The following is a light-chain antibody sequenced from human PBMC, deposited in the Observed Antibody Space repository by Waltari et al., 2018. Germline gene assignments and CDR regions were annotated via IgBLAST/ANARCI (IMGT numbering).Light chain of an antibody. CDR1: QTVLSSSNNKNY. J-gene: IGKJ4*01. CDR3: QQYYSAPFT. V-gene: IGKV4-1*01. CDR2: WAS. Sequence: DIVMTQSPDSLAVSLGERATFNCKSSQTVLSSSNNKNYLAWYQQKPGHPPKLLIYWASTRESGVPDRFSGSGSGTDFTLTISSLQAEGVAVYYCQQYYSAPFTFGGGTKVEIK.